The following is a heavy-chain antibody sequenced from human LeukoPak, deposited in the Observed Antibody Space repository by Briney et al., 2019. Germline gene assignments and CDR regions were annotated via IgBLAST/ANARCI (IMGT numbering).Heavy chain of an antibody. CDR2: RNEDGNKK. Sequence: GGSLRLSCTTSGFFFSTYWMNWVRQAPGKGLEWVANRNEDGNKKYYVDSVKGRFTIPRDNTKKSLYLQMNSLRPEDTAVYYCARGCTSTSCYDYWGQGTLVTVSS. CDR1: GFFFSTYW. V-gene: IGHV3-7*01. D-gene: IGHD2-2*01. J-gene: IGHJ4*02. CDR3: ARGCTSTSCYDY.